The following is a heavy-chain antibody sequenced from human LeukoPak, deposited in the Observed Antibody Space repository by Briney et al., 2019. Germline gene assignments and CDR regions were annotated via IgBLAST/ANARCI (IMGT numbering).Heavy chain of an antibody. J-gene: IGHJ6*02. CDR3: ARDSTTTLYYYYYGMDV. V-gene: IGHV3-23*01. Sequence: PGGSLRLSCAASGFTFSSYAMSWVRQAPGKGLEWVSAISGSGGSTYYADSVKGRFTISRDNSKNTLYLQMNSLRAEDTAVYYCARDSTTTLYYYYYGMDVWGQGTTVTVSS. D-gene: IGHD4-11*01. CDR2: ISGSGGST. CDR1: GFTFSSYA.